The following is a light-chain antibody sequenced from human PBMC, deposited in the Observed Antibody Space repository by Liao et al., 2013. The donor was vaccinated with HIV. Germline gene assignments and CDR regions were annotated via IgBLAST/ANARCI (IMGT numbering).Light chain of an antibody. CDR1: KLGDKF. V-gene: IGLV3-1*01. CDR3: QAWDSNTAF. Sequence: SFDLTQPPSVSVSPGQTAIITCSGDKLGDKFATWYQQRPGQSPVLVIHQDSKRPSGIPERFSGSNSGNTATLSITETQPMDEADYYCQAWDSNTAFFGGGTKLTVL. CDR2: QDS. J-gene: IGLJ2*01.